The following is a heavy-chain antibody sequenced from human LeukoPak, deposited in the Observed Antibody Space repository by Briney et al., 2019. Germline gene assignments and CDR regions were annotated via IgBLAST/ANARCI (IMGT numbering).Heavy chain of an antibody. V-gene: IGHV4-30-2*01. CDR3: ARQQAVNWFDP. CDR1: GGSISSGGYS. Sequence: SQTLSLTCTVSGGSISSGGYSWSWIRQPPGKGLEWIGYIYNSGSTYYNPSLKSRLTISIDRSKNQFSMKLSSVTAADTAVYYGARQQAVNWFDPWGQGTLVTVSS. CDR2: IYNSGST. D-gene: IGHD1/OR15-1a*01. J-gene: IGHJ5*02.